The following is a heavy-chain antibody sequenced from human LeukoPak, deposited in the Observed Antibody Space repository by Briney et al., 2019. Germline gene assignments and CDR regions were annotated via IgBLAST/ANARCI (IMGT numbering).Heavy chain of an antibody. J-gene: IGHJ6*03. D-gene: IGHD6-19*01. Sequence: AGGSLRLSCAASGFTFSTYPMHWVRQAPGKGLEWVAVMSFDGDSEYYSDSVRGRFTVSRDNAKSTLYLQMNSLRPEDTAVYFCAKDHLWAVAGFYYYYYYMDVWGKGTTVTISS. V-gene: IGHV3-30-3*01. CDR2: MSFDGDSE. CDR1: GFTFSTYP. CDR3: AKDHLWAVAGFYYYYYYMDV.